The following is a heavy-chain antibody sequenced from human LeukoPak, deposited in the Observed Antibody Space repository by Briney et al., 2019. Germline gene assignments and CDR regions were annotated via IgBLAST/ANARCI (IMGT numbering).Heavy chain of an antibody. V-gene: IGHV4-31*02. CDR3: ARVARRKIGATLYYFDY. CDR1: GFAFSSYS. D-gene: IGHD1-26*01. Sequence: LRLSCAASGFAFSSYSMNWIRQHPGKGLEWIGYIYYSGSTYYNPSLKSRVTISVDTSKNQFSLKLSSVTAADTAVYYCARVARRKIGATLYYFDYWGQGTLVTVSS. CDR2: IYYSGST. J-gene: IGHJ4*02.